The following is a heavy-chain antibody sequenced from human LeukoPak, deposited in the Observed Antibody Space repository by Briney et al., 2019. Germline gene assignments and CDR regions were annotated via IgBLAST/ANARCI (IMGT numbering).Heavy chain of an antibody. D-gene: IGHD6-13*01. CDR2: ISYDGSNK. CDR3: AKDPYSSSWLIDY. V-gene: IGHV3-30*18. Sequence: GGSLRLSCAASGFTFSSYGMHWVRQAPGKGLEWVAVISYDGSNKYYADSVKGRFTISRDNSKNTLYLQMNSLRAEDTAVYYCAKDPYSSSWLIDYWGQGTLVTVPS. CDR1: GFTFSSYG. J-gene: IGHJ4*02.